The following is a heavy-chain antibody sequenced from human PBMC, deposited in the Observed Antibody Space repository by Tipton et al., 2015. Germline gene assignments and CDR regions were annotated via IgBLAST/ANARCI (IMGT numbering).Heavy chain of an antibody. D-gene: IGHD4-23*01. J-gene: IGHJ4*02. CDR1: SDSISKYY. CDR2: IQYSGST. CDR3: ARARGRHGGLFDS. Sequence: TLSLTCSVSSDSISKYYWSWIRQPPGKELEWIGYIQYSGSTNYNPSLKSRVTISVDTSKTQISLKMSSVTASDTAVYYCARARGRHGGLFDSWGQGILVTVSS. V-gene: IGHV4-59*01.